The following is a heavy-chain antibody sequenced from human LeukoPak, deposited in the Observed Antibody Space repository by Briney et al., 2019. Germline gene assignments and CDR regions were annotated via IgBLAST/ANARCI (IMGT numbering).Heavy chain of an antibody. CDR1: GFTVSSNY. CDR3: ARAEGVTPVFDY. CDR2: IYSGGST. D-gene: IGHD4-23*01. J-gene: IGHJ4*02. Sequence: GGSLRLSCAASGFTVSSNYMSWVRQAPGKGLEWVSVIYSGGSTYYADSVKGRFTISRDNSKNTLYLQMNSLRAEDTAVYYCARAEGVTPVFDYWGQGTLVTVSS. V-gene: IGHV3-66*01.